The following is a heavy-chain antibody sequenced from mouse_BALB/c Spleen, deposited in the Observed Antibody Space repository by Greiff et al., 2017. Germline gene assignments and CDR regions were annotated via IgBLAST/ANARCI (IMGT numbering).Heavy chain of an antibody. D-gene: IGHD1-1*01. V-gene: IGHV5-6-5*01. Sequence: EVKLVESGGGLVKPGGSLKLSCAASGFTFSSYAMSWVRQTPEKRLEWVASISSGGSTYYPDTVTGRFTISRDNAKNTLYLEMSSLRSEDTAMYYCARDNRYYGSSYSWYFDVWGAGTTVTVSS. CDR2: ISSGGST. J-gene: IGHJ1*01. CDR3: ARDNRYYGSSYSWYFDV. CDR1: GFTFSSYA.